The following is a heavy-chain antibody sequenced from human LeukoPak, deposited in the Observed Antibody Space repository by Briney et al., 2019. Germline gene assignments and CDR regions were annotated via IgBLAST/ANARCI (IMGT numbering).Heavy chain of an antibody. CDR1: GGSISSSSYY. V-gene: IGHV4-39*01. J-gene: IGHJ4*02. CDR3: ASQLGYCSGGSCYSDY. CDR2: IYYSGST. D-gene: IGHD2-15*01. Sequence: KPSETLSLTCTVSGGSISSSSYYWGWIRQPPGKGLEWIGSIYYSGSTYYNPSLKSRVTISVDTSKNQFSLKLSSVTAADTAVYYCASQLGYCSGGSCYSDYWGQGTLVTVSS.